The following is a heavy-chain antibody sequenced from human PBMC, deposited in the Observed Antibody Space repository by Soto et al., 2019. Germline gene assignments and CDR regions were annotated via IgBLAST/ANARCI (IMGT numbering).Heavy chain of an antibody. CDR2: IYHSGST. Sequence: SETLSLTCAVSGYSISSGYYWGWIRQPPGKGLEWIGSIYHSGSTYYNPSLKSRVTISVDTSKNQFSLKLSSVTAADTAVYCCARGWQWLDNWFDPWGQGTLVTVSS. J-gene: IGHJ5*02. D-gene: IGHD6-19*01. CDR3: ARGWQWLDNWFDP. V-gene: IGHV4-38-2*01. CDR1: GYSISSGYY.